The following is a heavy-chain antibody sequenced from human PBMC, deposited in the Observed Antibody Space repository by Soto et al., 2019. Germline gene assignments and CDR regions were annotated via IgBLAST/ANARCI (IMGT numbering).Heavy chain of an antibody. V-gene: IGHV3-15*01. Sequence: GGSLRLSCAASGFTFSNAWMSWVRQAPGKGLEWVGRIKSKTDGGTTDYAAPVKGRFTISRDDSKNTLYLQMNSLKTEDTAVYYCTTEQVPAAMVYYYYMDVWGKGTTVTVSS. CDR2: IKSKTDGGTT. J-gene: IGHJ6*03. CDR1: GFTFSNAW. CDR3: TTEQVPAAMVYYYYMDV. D-gene: IGHD2-2*01.